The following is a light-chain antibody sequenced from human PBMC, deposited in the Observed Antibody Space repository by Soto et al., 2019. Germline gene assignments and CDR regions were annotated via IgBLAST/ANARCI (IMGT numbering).Light chain of an antibody. Sequence: QSVLTQPPSGSGTPGQRVTISCSGSSSNIGSNTVNWYQQLPGTAPKLLIYSNNQRPSGVPDRFSGSKSGTSASLASSGLQSEDEADYYCAAWDDSLNGYVFGTGTKLTV. J-gene: IGLJ1*01. CDR3: AAWDDSLNGYV. CDR1: SSNIGSNT. V-gene: IGLV1-44*01. CDR2: SNN.